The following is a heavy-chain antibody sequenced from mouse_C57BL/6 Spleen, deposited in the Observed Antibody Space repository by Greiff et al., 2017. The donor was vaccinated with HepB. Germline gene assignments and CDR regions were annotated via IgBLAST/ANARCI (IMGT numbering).Heavy chain of an antibody. Sequence: EVQLQQSVAELVRPGASVKLSCTASGFNIKNTYMHWVKQRPEQGLEWIGRIDTANGNTKYAPKFQGKATITADTSSNTAYLQLSSLTSEDTAIYYCASRTVVAPYAMDYWGQGTSVTVSS. CDR3: ASRTVVAPYAMDY. J-gene: IGHJ4*01. CDR1: GFNIKNTY. D-gene: IGHD1-1*01. CDR2: IDTANGNT. V-gene: IGHV14-3*01.